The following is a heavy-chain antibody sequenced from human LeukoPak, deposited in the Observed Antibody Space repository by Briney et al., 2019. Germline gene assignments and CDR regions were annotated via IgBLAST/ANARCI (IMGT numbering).Heavy chain of an antibody. CDR2: INHSGST. CDR3: ARAERGPEAYYYGMDV. J-gene: IGHJ6*02. V-gene: IGHV4-34*01. CDR1: GGSFSGYY. D-gene: IGHD1-14*01. Sequence: SETLSLTCAVYGGSFSGYYWSWIRQPPGKGLEWIGEINHSGSTNYNPSLKSRVTISVDTSKNQFSLKLSSVTAADTAVYYCARAERGPEAYYYGMDVRGQGTTVTVSS.